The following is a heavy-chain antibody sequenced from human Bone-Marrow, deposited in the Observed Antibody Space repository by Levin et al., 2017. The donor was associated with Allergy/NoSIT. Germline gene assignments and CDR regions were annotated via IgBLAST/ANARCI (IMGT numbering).Heavy chain of an antibody. D-gene: IGHD3-16*01. Sequence: GGSLRLSCVASGFTFSGDAMHWVRQPPGKGLESVGVISEDGRNKYYADTVKGRFTISRDNSKNTLYLQMNNLRLEDTAVYYCARDVPSGYNMITFGGGQGTLVTVSS. J-gene: IGHJ4*02. CDR2: ISEDGRNK. CDR3: ARDVPSGYNMITFG. CDR1: GFTFSGDA. V-gene: IGHV3-30-3*01.